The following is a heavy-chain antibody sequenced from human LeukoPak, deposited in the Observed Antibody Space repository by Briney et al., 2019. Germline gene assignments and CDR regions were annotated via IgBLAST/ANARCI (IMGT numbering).Heavy chain of an antibody. J-gene: IGHJ6*03. CDR2: IIPIFGTA. CDR3: ARGSQNHWNYYYMDV. CDR1: GGTFSSYA. D-gene: IGHD1-14*01. V-gene: IGHV1-69*05. Sequence: ASVKVSCKASGGTFSSYAISWVRQAPGQGLEWMGGIIPIFGTANYAQKFQGRVTITRNTSISTAYMELTSLRSEDTAVYYCARGSQNHWNYYYMDVWGKGTTVTVSS.